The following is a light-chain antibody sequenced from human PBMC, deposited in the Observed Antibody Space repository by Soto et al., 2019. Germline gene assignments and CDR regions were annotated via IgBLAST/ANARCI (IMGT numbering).Light chain of an antibody. CDR2: GES. J-gene: IGKJ4*01. CDR1: LSVGNH. CDR3: QQYDNWPLT. V-gene: IGKV3D-15*01. Sequence: EIVMTQSPATLSVSPGEGATLSCRASLSVGNHLAWYQQKPGQAPRLLIYGESTRATGIPATFSGSGSGTEFTLTISSLQSEDSAVYYCQQYDNWPLTFGGGTKVEIK.